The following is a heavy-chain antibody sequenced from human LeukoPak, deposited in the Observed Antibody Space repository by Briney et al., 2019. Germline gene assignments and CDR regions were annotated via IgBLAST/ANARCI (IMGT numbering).Heavy chain of an antibody. D-gene: IGHD2-2*01. CDR3: ARVRYSRGASQCSSTSCTTLFNRNQPDY. Sequence: KPSETLSLTCTVSGGSISSSSYYWGWIRQPPGKGLEWIGSIYYSGSTYYNPSLKSRVTISVDTSKNQFSLKLSSVTAADTAVYYCARVRYSRGASQCSSTSCTTLFNRNQPDYWGQGTLVTVSS. CDR2: IYYSGST. V-gene: IGHV4-39*07. CDR1: GGSISSSSYY. J-gene: IGHJ4*02.